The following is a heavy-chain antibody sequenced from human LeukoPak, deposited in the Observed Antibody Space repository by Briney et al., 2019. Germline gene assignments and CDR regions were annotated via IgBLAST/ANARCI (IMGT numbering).Heavy chain of an antibody. Sequence: ASVKVSCKASGYTFTSYHLHWVRQAPGQGLEWMGIINPSGGSPNYAQKFQGRVTMTRDMSTSTVSMELSSLRSEDTAAYYCARAQGSYYHYYMDVWGKGTAVTVSS. V-gene: IGHV1-46*01. CDR3: ARAQGSYYHYYMDV. CDR1: GYTFTSYH. J-gene: IGHJ6*03. CDR2: INPSGGSP. D-gene: IGHD1-26*01.